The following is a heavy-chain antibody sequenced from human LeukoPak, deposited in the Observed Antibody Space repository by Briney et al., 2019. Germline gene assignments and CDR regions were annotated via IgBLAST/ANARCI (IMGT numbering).Heavy chain of an antibody. CDR2: ISSSSSYI. D-gene: IGHD4-17*01. CDR3: ARDLNLYGDYAFDY. Sequence: AGGSLRLSCAASGFTFSSYSMNWVRQAPGKGLEWVSSISSSSSYIYYADSVKGRFTISRDNAKNSLYLQMNSLRAEDTAVYYCARDLNLYGDYAFDYWGQGTLVTVSS. J-gene: IGHJ4*02. V-gene: IGHV3-21*01. CDR1: GFTFSSYS.